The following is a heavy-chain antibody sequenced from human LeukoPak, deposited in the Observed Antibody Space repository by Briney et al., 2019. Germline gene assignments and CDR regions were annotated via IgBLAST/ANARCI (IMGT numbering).Heavy chain of an antibody. CDR3: ARHSVDRGVIFYLSY. D-gene: IGHD3-10*01. CDR1: GYSFITSW. CDR2: IYPGDSDT. Sequence: GESLKISCKVSGYSFITSWIGWVRQMPGKGLEWMGIIYPGDSDTRYSPSFQGQVTISADKSISTAYLQWSSLKASDTAMYYCARHSVDRGVIFYLSYWGQGTLVTVSS. J-gene: IGHJ4*02. V-gene: IGHV5-51*01.